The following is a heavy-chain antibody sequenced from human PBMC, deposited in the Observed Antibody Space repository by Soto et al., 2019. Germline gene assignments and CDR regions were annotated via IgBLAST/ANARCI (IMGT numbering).Heavy chain of an antibody. Sequence: PGGSVRLSSAASGFTFSSYAMSWVRQAPGKGLEWVSAISGCGGSTYYADSVKGRFTISRDNSKNTLYLQMNSLRAEDTAVYYCAIYLDPAGGEFDSWGPGTLVTVSS. CDR3: AIYLDPAGGEFDS. CDR1: GFTFSSYA. CDR2: ISGCGGST. J-gene: IGHJ5*01. V-gene: IGHV3-23*01. D-gene: IGHD2-21*01.